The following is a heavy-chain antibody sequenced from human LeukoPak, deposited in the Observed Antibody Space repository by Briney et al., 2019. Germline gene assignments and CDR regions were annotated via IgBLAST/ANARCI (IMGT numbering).Heavy chain of an antibody. CDR2: INHSGST. Sequence: SETLSLTCAVYGGSFSGYYRSWIRQPPGKGLEWIGEINHSGSTNYNPSLRSRVTISVDTSKNQFSLKLSSVTAADTAVYYCAREIATSGSCYDYWGQGTLVTVSS. J-gene: IGHJ4*02. CDR3: AREIATSGSCYDY. D-gene: IGHD2-15*01. CDR1: GGSFSGYY. V-gene: IGHV4-34*01.